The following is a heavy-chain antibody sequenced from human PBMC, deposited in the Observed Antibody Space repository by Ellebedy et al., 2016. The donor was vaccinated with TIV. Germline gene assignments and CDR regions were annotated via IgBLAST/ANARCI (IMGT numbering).Heavy chain of an antibody. J-gene: IGHJ6*02. V-gene: IGHV3-30*02. CDR3: VQSHSGDWFFGVDV. CDR2: IRNDGGNR. D-gene: IGHD2-21*01. CDR1: GFLFSNYA. Sequence: GESLKISCAASGFLFSNYAMHWVRQAPGKGLEWVAFIRNDGGNRDYAESVKGRFTISRDNYQKTLYLPMNSLRPEDTAVYYCVQSHSGDWFFGVDVWGPGTTVTVSS.